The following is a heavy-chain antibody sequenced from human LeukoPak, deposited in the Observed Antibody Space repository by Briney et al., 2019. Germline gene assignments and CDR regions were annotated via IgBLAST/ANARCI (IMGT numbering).Heavy chain of an antibody. CDR2: IYNSGST. CDR1: GGPISVYY. J-gene: IGHJ4*02. CDR3: ARDRELGY. V-gene: IGHV4-59*01. D-gene: IGHD3-10*01. Sequence: SETLSLTCTVSGGPISVYYWSRIRQPPGKGLEWSGYIYNSGSTTYNPSLKSRLTISVDTSKNQFSLKLTSVTAADTAVYYCARDRELGYWGQGTLVTVSS.